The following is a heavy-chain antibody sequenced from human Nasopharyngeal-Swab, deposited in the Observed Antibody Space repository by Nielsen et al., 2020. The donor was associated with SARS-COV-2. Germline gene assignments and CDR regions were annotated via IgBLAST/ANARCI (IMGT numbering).Heavy chain of an antibody. CDR3: ARDEKSQGIFGVVISGQWWFDP. V-gene: IGHV7-4-1*02. Sequence: ASVKVSCKASGYTFTSYAMNWVRQAPGQGLEWMGWINTNTGNPTYAQGFTGRSVFSLDTSVSTAYLQISSLKAEDTAVYYCARDEKSQGIFGVVISGQWWFDPWGQGTLVTVSS. CDR1: GYTFTSYA. D-gene: IGHD3-3*01. CDR2: INTNTGNP. J-gene: IGHJ5*02.